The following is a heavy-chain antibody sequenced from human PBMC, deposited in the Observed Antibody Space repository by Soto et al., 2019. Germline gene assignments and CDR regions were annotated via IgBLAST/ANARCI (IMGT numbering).Heavy chain of an antibody. CDR3: ARWAGNNCDSSGLDF. V-gene: IGHV1-2*02. CDR1: GYTFTGYY. D-gene: IGHD3-22*01. J-gene: IGHJ4*02. Sequence: ASVKVSCKASGYTFTGYYMHWVRQAPGQGLEWMGWINPNSGGTNYAQKFQGRVTMTRDASISTAYMELSTLRSDDSAVYYCARWAGNNCDSSGLDFWGQGTLVTVSS. CDR2: INPNSGGT.